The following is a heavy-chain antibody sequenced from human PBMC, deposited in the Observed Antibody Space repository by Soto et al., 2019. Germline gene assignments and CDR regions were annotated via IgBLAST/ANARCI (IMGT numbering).Heavy chain of an antibody. J-gene: IGHJ6*02. CDR2: ISSSGSTI. CDR3: ARDFCSGYPINYDGMDV. CDR1: GFTFSSYE. Sequence: EVQLVESGGGLVQPGGSLRLSCAASGFTFSSYEMNWVRQAPGKGLEWVSYISSSGSTIYYADSVKGRFTISRDNYKNSLYLQMNSLRAEDTAVYYCARDFCSGYPINYDGMDVWGQGTTVTVSS. V-gene: IGHV3-48*03. D-gene: IGHD3-3*01.